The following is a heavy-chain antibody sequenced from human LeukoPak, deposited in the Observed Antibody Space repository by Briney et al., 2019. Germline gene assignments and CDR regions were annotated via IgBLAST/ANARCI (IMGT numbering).Heavy chain of an antibody. CDR1: SGSISSGGYY. CDR2: IYYSGST. Sequence: PSQTLSLTCTVSSGSISSGGYYWSWIRQHPGKGLEWIGYIYYSGSTYYNPSLKSRVTISVDTSKNQFSLKLSSVTAADTAVYYCAREALVWGYYYYGMDVWGKGTTVTVSS. V-gene: IGHV4-31*03. D-gene: IGHD6-13*01. CDR3: AREALVWGYYYYGMDV. J-gene: IGHJ6*04.